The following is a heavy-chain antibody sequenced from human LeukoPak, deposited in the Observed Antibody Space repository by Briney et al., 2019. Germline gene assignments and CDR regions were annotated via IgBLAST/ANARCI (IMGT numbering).Heavy chain of an antibody. CDR3: ARDRSRYFEEPFPGMDV. Sequence: PGGSLRLSCAASGFTFSSYWMHWVRQAPGKGLVWVSCINSDGSSTSYADSVKGRFTISRDNAKNTLYLQMNSLRAEDTAVYYCARDRSRYFEEPFPGMDVWGQGTTVTVSS. CDR2: INSDGSST. J-gene: IGHJ6*02. V-gene: IGHV3-74*01. D-gene: IGHD3-9*01. CDR1: GFTFSSYW.